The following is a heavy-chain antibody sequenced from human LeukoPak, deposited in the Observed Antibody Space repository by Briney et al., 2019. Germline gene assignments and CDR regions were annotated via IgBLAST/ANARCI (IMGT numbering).Heavy chain of an antibody. D-gene: IGHD2-21*02. CDR3: ARGGYCGGDCYSSYFDL. CDR2: IIPIFGTA. V-gene: IGHV1-69*05. Sequence: ASVKVSCKASGGTFSSYAISWVRQAPGQGLEWMGGIIPIFGTANYAQKFQGRVTITTDESTSTAYMELGSLRSEDTAVYYCARGGYCGGDCYSSYFDLWGRGTLVTVSS. J-gene: IGHJ2*01. CDR1: GGTFSSYA.